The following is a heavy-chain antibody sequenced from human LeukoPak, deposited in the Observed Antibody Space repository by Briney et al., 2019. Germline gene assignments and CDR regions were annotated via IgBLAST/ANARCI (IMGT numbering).Heavy chain of an antibody. Sequence: GGSLRLSCVGSGFTFRSHAMSWVRQAPEKGLEFVSGIYENGGTTYYADSVKGRFSISRDNSKNTLYLQMNSLRAEDTAVYYCAKDRYGELGYWGQGTLVTVSS. CDR3: AKDRYGELGY. V-gene: IGHV3-23*01. D-gene: IGHD4-17*01. CDR1: GFTFRSHA. J-gene: IGHJ4*02. CDR2: IYENGGTT.